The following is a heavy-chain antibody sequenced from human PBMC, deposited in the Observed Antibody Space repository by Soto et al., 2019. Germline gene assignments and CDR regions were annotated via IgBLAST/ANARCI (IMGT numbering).Heavy chain of an antibody. CDR3: ANLGGSYYGSGEPDY. CDR1: GFPFSSYA. Sequence: EVQLLESGGGLVQPGGSLRLPWAPSGFPFSSYAWTGVRQAPGKGREGVSAISGSGGSTYYADSVKGRFTISRDNSKNTLYLQMNSLRAEDTAVYYCANLGGSYYGSGEPDYWGQGTLVTVSS. D-gene: IGHD1-26*01. J-gene: IGHJ4*02. CDR2: ISGSGGST. V-gene: IGHV3-23*01.